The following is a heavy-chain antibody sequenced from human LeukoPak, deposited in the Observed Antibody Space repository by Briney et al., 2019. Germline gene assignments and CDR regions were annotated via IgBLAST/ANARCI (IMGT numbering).Heavy chain of an antibody. J-gene: IGHJ4*02. CDR1: GGSISSYY. CDR2: IYTSGST. Sequence: SETLSLTCTVSGGSISSYYWSWVRQPAGKGLEWIGRIYTSGSTNYNPSLKSRVTMSVDTSKNQFSLKLSSVTAADTAVYYCARDSAYSSSYDYWGQGTLVTVSS. CDR3: ARDSAYSSSYDY. V-gene: IGHV4-4*07. D-gene: IGHD6-6*01.